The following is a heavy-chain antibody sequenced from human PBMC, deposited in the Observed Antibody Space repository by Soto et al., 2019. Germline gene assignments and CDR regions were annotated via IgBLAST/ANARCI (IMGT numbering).Heavy chain of an antibody. Sequence: QVHLQESGPGLVKASGTLSLTCAVSSGSISSNNWWSWVRQPPGKGLEWIGEIYHSGTTNYNPSLKRRVTIVVDTSKNQFSLNLNSDPAAETALNYSATVGSYCSTTGCPYWYLDLWGRRTLVSVSS. CDR3: ATVGSYCSTTGCPYWYLDL. D-gene: IGHD2-2*01. J-gene: IGHJ2*01. CDR2: IYHSGTT. CDR1: SGSISSNNW. V-gene: IGHV4-4*02.